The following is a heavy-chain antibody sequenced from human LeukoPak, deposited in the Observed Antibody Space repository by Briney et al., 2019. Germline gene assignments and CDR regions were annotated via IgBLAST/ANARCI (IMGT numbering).Heavy chain of an antibody. CDR3: AKAGYYYGGFDY. D-gene: IGHD3-22*01. CDR1: GFTFSSYG. Sequence: GGSLRLSCAASGFTFSSYGMHWVRQAPGKGLERVAFIRYDGSNEYYADSVKGRFTISRDNSKNTLYLQMNSLRAEDTAVYYCAKAGYYYGGFDYWGQGTLVTVSS. V-gene: IGHV3-30*02. CDR2: IRYDGSNE. J-gene: IGHJ4*02.